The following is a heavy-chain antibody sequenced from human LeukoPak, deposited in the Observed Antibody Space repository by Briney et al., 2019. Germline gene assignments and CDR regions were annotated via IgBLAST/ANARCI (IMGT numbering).Heavy chain of an antibody. J-gene: IGHJ2*01. CDR3: AAQFSSSSRYWYFDL. Sequence: PGGSLRLSCAASGFTFSRFWMSWVRQAPGKGLEWVANMKEDGRDKYYVDSVKGRFTISRDNAQNSLYLQMNSVRAEDTAVYYCAAQFSSSSRYWYFDLWGRGTQVTVTS. CDR1: GFTFSRFW. CDR2: MKEDGRDK. V-gene: IGHV3-7*03. D-gene: IGHD6-6*01.